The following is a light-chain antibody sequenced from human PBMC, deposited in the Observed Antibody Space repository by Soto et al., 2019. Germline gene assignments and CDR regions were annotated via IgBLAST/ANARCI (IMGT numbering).Light chain of an antibody. CDR1: QGISSY. CDR2: AAS. Sequence: IQLTQSPSSLSASVGDRVTITCRASQGISSYLAWYQQKPGKAPHLLIYAASTLQSGVPSRFRGSGSGTDFTLTISSLQPEDFATYYCQQLNSYSFTFGPGTKVDIK. V-gene: IGKV1-9*01. CDR3: QQLNSYSFT. J-gene: IGKJ3*01.